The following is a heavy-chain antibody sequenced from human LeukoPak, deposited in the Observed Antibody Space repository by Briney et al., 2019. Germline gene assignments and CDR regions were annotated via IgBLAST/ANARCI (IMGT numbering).Heavy chain of an antibody. Sequence: PGTSLRLSCAASGYTFSSYALHWVRQAPGKGREWVATISLDGTNKYYADSVKGRFTFSRDNSKKTLYLQRNSLRAEYTAVYYCARDARQEWLRLGTLDYWGQGSLVTVSS. V-gene: IGHV3-30*04. J-gene: IGHJ4*02. CDR1: GYTFSSYA. D-gene: IGHD5-12*01. CDR2: ISLDGTNK. CDR3: ARDARQEWLRLGTLDY.